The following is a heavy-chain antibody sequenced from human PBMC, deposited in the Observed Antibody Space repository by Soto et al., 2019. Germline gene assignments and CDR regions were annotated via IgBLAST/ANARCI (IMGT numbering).Heavy chain of an antibody. D-gene: IGHD5-12*01. Sequence: QVQLQESGPGLVKPSETLPLTCSVSGGALTSGFWGWFRQPPGKGLEWIGFIHYSGSTTYNPSLTSRLTISLDTSKNLLSLRLSSVTAADADLYYCTGVGGWLTDDWCQGTLVTVSS. CDR2: IHYSGST. CDR3: TGVGGWLTDD. CDR1: GGALTSGF. V-gene: IGHV4-59*01. J-gene: IGHJ4*02.